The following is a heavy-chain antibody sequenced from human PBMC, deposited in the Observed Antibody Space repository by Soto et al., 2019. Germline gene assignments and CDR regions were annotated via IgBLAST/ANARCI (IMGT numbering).Heavy chain of an antibody. V-gene: IGHV4-4*02. CDR3: AYAPSVATSWFDP. D-gene: IGHD2-15*01. CDR1: GGSISSSNW. J-gene: IGHJ5*02. Sequence: QVQLQESGPGLVKPSGTLSLTCAVSGGSISSSNWWSWVRQPPGKGLEWIGEIYHSGSTNYNPSPKSRVTISVDHSKNHFSLKPRSVSAAATAVYYCAYAPSVATSWFDPWGQGTLVTVSS. CDR2: IYHSGST.